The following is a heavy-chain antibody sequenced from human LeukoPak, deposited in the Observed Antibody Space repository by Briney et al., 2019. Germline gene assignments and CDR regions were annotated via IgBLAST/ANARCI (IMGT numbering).Heavy chain of an antibody. CDR2: IYHSGTT. D-gene: IGHD4-17*01. CDR3: ATYFYGDYASYSVDR. J-gene: IGHJ4*02. CDR1: GVSIISSHW. Sequence: SETLSLTCAFSGVSIISSHWWSWARQSPGKGLEWIGEIYHSGTTNYNPSLKSRVTMSVDKSKKQFSLNLSSVTAADTAVYYCATYFYGDYASYSVDRWGQGTLVTVSS. V-gene: IGHV4-4*02.